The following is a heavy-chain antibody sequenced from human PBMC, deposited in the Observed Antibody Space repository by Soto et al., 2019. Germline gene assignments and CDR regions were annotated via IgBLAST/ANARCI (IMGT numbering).Heavy chain of an antibody. J-gene: IGHJ4*02. CDR2: IYWDDDK. Sequence: QITLKESGPTLVKPTQTLTLTCTFSGFSLSTSGVDVGWIRQPPGKALEWLALIYWDDDKRYSPSLKSRLTITKHTSKSQVVLTMTNRDPVDTATYYCAHRRPYSNSPEYFFDYWGQGTLVTVSS. CDR3: AHRRPYSNSPEYFFDY. D-gene: IGHD6-6*01. CDR1: GFSLSTSGVD. V-gene: IGHV2-5*02.